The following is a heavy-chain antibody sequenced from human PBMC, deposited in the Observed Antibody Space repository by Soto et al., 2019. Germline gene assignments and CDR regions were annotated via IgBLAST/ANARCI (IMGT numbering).Heavy chain of an antibody. CDR2: IYYSGST. CDR3: ARRYDFWCGYLYYYYMDV. D-gene: IGHD3-3*01. V-gene: IGHV4-59*08. J-gene: IGHJ6*03. Sequence: QVQLQESGPGLVKPSETLSLTCTVSGGSISSYYWSWIRQPPGKGLEWIGYIYYSGSTNYNPSLKSRVTISVDTSKNQFSLKLSSVTAADTAVYYCARRYDFWCGYLYYYYMDVWGKGTTVTVSS. CDR1: GGSISSYY.